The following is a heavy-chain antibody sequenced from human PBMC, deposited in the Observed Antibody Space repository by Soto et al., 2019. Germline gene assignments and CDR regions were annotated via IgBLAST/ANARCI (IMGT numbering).Heavy chain of an antibody. CDR1: GGSISSSSYY. Sequence: PSETLSLTCTVSGGSISSSSYYWGWIRQPPGKGLEWIGSIYYSGSTYYNPSLKSRVTISVDTSKNQFSLKLSSVTAADTAVYYCARHGNGDYGGVIDYWGQGTLVTVSS. V-gene: IGHV4-39*01. CDR3: ARHGNGDYGGVIDY. J-gene: IGHJ4*02. D-gene: IGHD4-17*01. CDR2: IYYSGST.